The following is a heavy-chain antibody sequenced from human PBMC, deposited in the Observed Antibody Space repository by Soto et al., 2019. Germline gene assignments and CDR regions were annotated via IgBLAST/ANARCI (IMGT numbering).Heavy chain of an antibody. CDR3: ARSSGGFYGMIIEGTNWFAP. V-gene: IGHV1-46*01. D-gene: IGHD3-16*01. Sequence: GASVKVSCKAPGDTFTSYYMHWVRQAPGHGLEWMGVINPNGGSIRFSQKFQGRVTMTRDTSRSTVYMELRGLTSEDTAVYYCARSSGGFYGMIIEGTNWFAPWGQGTLVTVSS. CDR2: INPNGGSI. J-gene: IGHJ5*02. CDR1: GDTFTSYY.